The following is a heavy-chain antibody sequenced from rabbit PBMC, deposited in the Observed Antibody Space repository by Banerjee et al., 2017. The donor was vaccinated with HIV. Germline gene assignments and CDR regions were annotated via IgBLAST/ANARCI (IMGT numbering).Heavy chain of an antibody. CDR3: AGGVAGYGWSTRLDL. CDR1: GFDFSGNA. J-gene: IGHJ3*01. D-gene: IGHD6-1*01. Sequence: QEQLEESGGDLVKPEGSLTITCTASGFDFSGNALCWFRQAPGKGPEWIGTIDAGSSGITDYASRVKGPFTITKTSSTTVTLQMTRLTAADTATYFSAGGVAGYGWSTRLDLWGPGTLVTVS. V-gene: IGHV1S45*01. CDR2: IDAGSSGIT.